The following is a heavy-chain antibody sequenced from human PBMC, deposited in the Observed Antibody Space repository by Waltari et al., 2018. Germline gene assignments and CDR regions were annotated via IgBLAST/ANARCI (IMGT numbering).Heavy chain of an antibody. Sequence: QVQLVQSGAEVKKPGASVKVSCKASGYTFTGYYMNWMRQAPGQGLEWMGGINPNSGGTKYAQKFQGCVTMTRDTSISTAYMELSRLRSDDTAVYYCARVGGYCTNGVCYGADYWGQGTLVTVSS. CDR1: GYTFTGYY. J-gene: IGHJ4*02. V-gene: IGHV1-2*04. CDR2: INPNSGGT. CDR3: ARVGGYCTNGVCYGADY. D-gene: IGHD2-8*01.